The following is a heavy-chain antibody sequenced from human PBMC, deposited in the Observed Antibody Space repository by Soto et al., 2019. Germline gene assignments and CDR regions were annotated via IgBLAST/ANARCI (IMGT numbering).Heavy chain of an antibody. J-gene: IGHJ4*02. D-gene: IGHD3-16*02. V-gene: IGHV3-23*01. CDR2: ISGSGGST. CDR1: GFTFSSYA. Sequence: GGSLRLSCAASGFTFSSYAMSWVRQAPGKGLEWVSAISGSGGSTYYADSVKGRFTISRGNSKNTLYLQMNSLRAEDTAVYYCAKGPSDYSSDDYIWGSYRTNFDYWGQGTLVTVSS. CDR3: AKGPSDYSSDDYIWGSYRTNFDY.